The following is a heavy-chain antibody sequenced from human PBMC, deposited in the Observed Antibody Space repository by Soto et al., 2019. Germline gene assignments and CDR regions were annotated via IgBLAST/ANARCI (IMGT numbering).Heavy chain of an antibody. CDR1: GYTFTGYY. Sequence: QVQLVQSGAAVKKPGASVKVSCKASGYTFTGYYMHWVRQAPGQGPEWMGWINPNSGGTNYAQKFQGRVTMTRDTSISTAYMERSRLRSDDTAVYYCASTINGAAAEAPIGYWGQGPLVTVSS. J-gene: IGHJ4*02. D-gene: IGHD6-13*01. CDR2: INPNSGGT. V-gene: IGHV1-2*02. CDR3: ASTINGAAAEAPIGY.